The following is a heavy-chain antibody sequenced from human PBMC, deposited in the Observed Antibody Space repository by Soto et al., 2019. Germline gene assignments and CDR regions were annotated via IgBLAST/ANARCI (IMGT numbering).Heavy chain of an antibody. CDR2: INHSGST. CDR1: GGSFSGYY. CDR3: ARGPKNYDFFYFDY. D-gene: IGHD3-3*01. J-gene: IGHJ4*02. V-gene: IGHV4-34*01. Sequence: SETLSLTCAVYGGSFSGYYWSWIRQPPGKGLEWIGEINHSGSTNYNPSLKSRVTISVDTSKNQFSLKLSSVTAADTAVYYCARGPKNYDFFYFDYWGQGTLVTVSS.